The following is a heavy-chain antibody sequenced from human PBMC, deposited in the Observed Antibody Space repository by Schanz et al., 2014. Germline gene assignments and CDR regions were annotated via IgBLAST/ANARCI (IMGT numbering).Heavy chain of an antibody. CDR2: VKQDGIEK. J-gene: IGHJ4*02. CDR3: ERGSDSSSTCYIIYFDF. Sequence: EVQLVESGGGLVQPGGSVRLSCAASGFTFSGYWMSWVRQAPGKGPEWLANVKQDGIEKYYLDSVRGRFTISRDNAKTSLYLQLHSLTDAAADVYFYERGSDSSSTCYIIYFDFWGQGALVTVSS. V-gene: IGHV3-7*01. D-gene: IGHD2-2*02. CDR1: GFTFSGYW.